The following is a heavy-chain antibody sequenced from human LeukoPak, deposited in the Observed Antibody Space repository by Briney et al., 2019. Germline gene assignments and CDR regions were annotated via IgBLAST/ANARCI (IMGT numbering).Heavy chain of an antibody. CDR1: GFTFSSYA. J-gene: IGHJ4*02. CDR2: ISGSGGST. CDR3: AKDLLDGYTYGRFDY. Sequence: GGSLRLSCAASGFTFSSYAMSWVRQAPGKGLEWVSAISGSGGSTYYADSVKGRFTISRDNSKNTLYLQMNSLRAEDTAVYYCAKDLLDGYTYGRFDYWGQGTWSPSP. V-gene: IGHV3-23*01. D-gene: IGHD5-18*01.